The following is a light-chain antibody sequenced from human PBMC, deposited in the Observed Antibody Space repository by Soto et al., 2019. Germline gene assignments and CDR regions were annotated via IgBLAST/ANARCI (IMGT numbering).Light chain of an antibody. J-gene: IGKJ1*01. CDR2: GPS. V-gene: IGKV3-15*01. CDR1: QSISTN. Sequence: EIVLTQSPATLSVSPGARATLSCRASQSISTNLAWYQQKPGQAPRLLIYGPSTRAPGIPARFSGSGSGTEFTLTISSLQSEDFAIYYCQQYNNWPPWTFGQGTKVEV. CDR3: QQYNNWPPWT.